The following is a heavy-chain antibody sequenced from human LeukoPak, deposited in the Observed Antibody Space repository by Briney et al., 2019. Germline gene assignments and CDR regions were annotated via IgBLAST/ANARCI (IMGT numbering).Heavy chain of an antibody. CDR3: AKGGGKVQDY. CDR1: GITFSNYW. V-gene: IGHV3-74*01. J-gene: IGHJ4*02. D-gene: IGHD4-23*01. Sequence: GGSLRLSCSASGITFSNYWMHWVRQAPGKGLVWVSRISSDGSSTNYADSVKGRFTISRDNAKNTLYLQMNSLRAEDTAVYYCAKGGGKVQDYWGQGTLVTVSS. CDR2: ISSDGSST.